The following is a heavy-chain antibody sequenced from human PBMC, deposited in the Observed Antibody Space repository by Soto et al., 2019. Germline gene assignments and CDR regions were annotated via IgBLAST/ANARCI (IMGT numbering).Heavy chain of an antibody. CDR3: TRDIKEYYYDAHEAFDI. D-gene: IGHD3-22*01. Sequence: GGSLRLSCTASGFTFGDYAMSWFRQAPGKGLEWVGFIRSKAYGGTTEYAASVKGRFTISRDDSKSIAYLQMNSLKTEDTAVYYCTRDIKEYYYDAHEAFDIRGQGTMVTVSS. CDR1: GFTFGDYA. CDR2: IRSKAYGGTT. V-gene: IGHV3-49*03. J-gene: IGHJ3*02.